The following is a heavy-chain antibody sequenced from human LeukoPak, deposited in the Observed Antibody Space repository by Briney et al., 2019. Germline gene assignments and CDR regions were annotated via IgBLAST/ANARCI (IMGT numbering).Heavy chain of an antibody. CDR3: ARGYSYGHAGLDY. CDR2: IHPSGML. J-gene: IGHJ4*02. CDR1: GASFNSDDQY. Sequence: SETLSLTCTVSGASFNSDDQYWNWIRQSPGKGLEWIGSIHPSGMLYNNPSLESRVTMSRDTSKNQFSLNLNSVTAADTAVYYCARGYSYGHAGLDYWGQGTLVTVSS. V-gene: IGHV4-30-4*02. D-gene: IGHD5-18*01.